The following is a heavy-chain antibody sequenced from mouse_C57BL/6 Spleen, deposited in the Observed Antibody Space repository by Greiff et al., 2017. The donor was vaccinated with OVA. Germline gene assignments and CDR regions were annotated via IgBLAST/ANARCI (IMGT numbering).Heavy chain of an antibody. J-gene: IGHJ1*03. CDR1: GFTFTDYY. Sequence: VQLQESGGGLVQPGGSLSLSCAASGFTFTDYYMSWVRQPPGKALEWLGFIRNKANGYTTEYSASVKGRFTISRDNSQSILYLQMNALRAEDSATYYCARRGSRHWYFDVWGTGTTVTVSS. CDR2: IRNKANGYTT. CDR3: ARRGSRHWYFDV. D-gene: IGHD1-1*01. V-gene: IGHV7-3*01.